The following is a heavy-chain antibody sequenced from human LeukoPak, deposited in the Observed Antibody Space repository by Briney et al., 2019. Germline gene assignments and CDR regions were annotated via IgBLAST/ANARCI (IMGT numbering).Heavy chain of an antibody. CDR1: GYTFTGYY. Sequence: ASVKVSCKASGYTFTGYYMHWVRQAPGQGLEWMGWINPNSGGTNYAQKFQGRVTMTRDTSISTAYMELSRLRSDDTAVYYCAREPDIVVVPAAMFRSGRTEPSLDDAFDIWGQGTMVTVSS. D-gene: IGHD2-2*01. J-gene: IGHJ3*02. V-gene: IGHV1-2*02. CDR3: AREPDIVVVPAAMFRSGRTEPSLDDAFDI. CDR2: INPNSGGT.